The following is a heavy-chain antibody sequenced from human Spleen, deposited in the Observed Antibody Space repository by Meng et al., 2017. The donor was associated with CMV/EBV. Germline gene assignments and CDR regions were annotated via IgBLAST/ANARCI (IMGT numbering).Heavy chain of an antibody. V-gene: IGHV1-18*04. Sequence: ASVKVSCKASGYNFTGYYMHWVRQAPGQGLEWMGWISNYNGKTKYAQKFQGRVTMTTDTSTTTAYMELRSLRSDDTAVYYCAKQIYSSGFYFLDHWGQGTLVTVSS. D-gene: IGHD3-22*01. CDR3: AKQIYSSGFYFLDH. J-gene: IGHJ4*02. CDR2: ISNYNGKT. CDR1: GYNFTGYY.